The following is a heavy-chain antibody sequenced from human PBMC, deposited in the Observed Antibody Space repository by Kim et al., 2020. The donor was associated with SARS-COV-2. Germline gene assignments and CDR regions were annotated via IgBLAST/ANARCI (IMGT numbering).Heavy chain of an antibody. D-gene: IGHD6-13*01. Sequence: GGSLRLSWEASGFTFLRSGMHWVREGPGKGMEWVAGIVSDCSKTDHADPVKGRFTISRDNAKNTQHLQLNSLGVEDTAIYYCARGSFQQGFDPWGQETLVTVSS. CDR3: ARGSFQQGFDP. CDR2: IVSDCSKT. V-gene: IGHV3-74*01. J-gene: IGHJ5*02. CDR1: GFTFLRSG.